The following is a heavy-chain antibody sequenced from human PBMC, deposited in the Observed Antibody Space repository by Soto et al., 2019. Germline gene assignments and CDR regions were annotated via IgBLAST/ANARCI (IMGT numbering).Heavy chain of an antibody. CDR3: ARGKQSSYSSGWDYYYYGMDV. CDR2: IYSGGST. Sequence: GGSLRLSCAASGFTVSSNYMSWVRQAPGKGLEWVSVIYSGGSTYYADSVKGRFTISRDNSKNTLYLQMNSLRAEDTAVYYCARGKQSSYSSGWDYYYYGMDVWGQGTTVTVSS. J-gene: IGHJ6*02. V-gene: IGHV3-66*01. D-gene: IGHD6-19*01. CDR1: GFTVSSNY.